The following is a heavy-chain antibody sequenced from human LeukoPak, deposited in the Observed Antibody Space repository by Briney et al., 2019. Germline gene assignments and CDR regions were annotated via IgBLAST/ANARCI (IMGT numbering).Heavy chain of an antibody. Sequence: SETLSLTCTVSGGSISSYYWSWIRQPPGKGLEWIGYIYYSGSTNYNPSLKSRVTISVDTSKNQFSLKLSSVTAADTAVYYCARAAVTIFGVVIIRYFDYWGQGTLVTVSS. CDR1: GGSISSYY. D-gene: IGHD3-3*01. CDR2: IYYSGST. CDR3: ARAAVTIFGVVIIRYFDY. J-gene: IGHJ4*02. V-gene: IGHV4-59*12.